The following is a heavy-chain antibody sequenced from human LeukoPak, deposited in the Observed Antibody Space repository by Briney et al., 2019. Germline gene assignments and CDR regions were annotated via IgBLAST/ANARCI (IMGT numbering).Heavy chain of an antibody. CDR3: ARDFRQQWLGTFDP. CDR2: IKQDGSEK. Sequence: PGGSLRLSCAASGFTFSSYWMSWVRQAPGKGLEWVANIKQDGSEKYYVDSVKGRFTISRDNAKNSLYLQMNSLRAEDTAVYYCARDFRQQWLGTFDPWGQGTLVTVSS. J-gene: IGHJ5*02. V-gene: IGHV3-7*03. CDR1: GFTFSSYW. D-gene: IGHD6-19*01.